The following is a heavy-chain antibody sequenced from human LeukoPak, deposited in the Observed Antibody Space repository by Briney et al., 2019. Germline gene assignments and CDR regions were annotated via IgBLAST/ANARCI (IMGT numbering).Heavy chain of an antibody. CDR2: ILYSGST. Sequence: TTSETLSLTCTVSGGSISSGDYYWSWIRRPPGKGLEWIGYILYSGSTNYNPSLKSRVTISVDTSKKQFSLKLSSVTAADTAVYYCAREIANWFDPWGQGTLVTVSS. V-gene: IGHV4-61*08. CDR3: AREIANWFDP. CDR1: GGSISSGDYY. J-gene: IGHJ5*02.